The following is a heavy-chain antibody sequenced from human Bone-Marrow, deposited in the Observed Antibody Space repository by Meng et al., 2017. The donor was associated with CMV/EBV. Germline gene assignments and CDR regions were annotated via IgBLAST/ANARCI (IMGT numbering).Heavy chain of an antibody. CDR1: GFTFSDYY. CDR3: AREGARYCSSTSCSPALDY. Sequence: GESLKISCAASGFTFSDYYMSWIRQAPGKGLEWVSYISSSGSTIYYADSVKGRFTISRDNAKNSLYLQMNSLRAEDTAVYYCAREGARYCSSTSCSPALDYWGQGMLVTVSS. CDR2: ISSSGSTI. D-gene: IGHD2-2*01. V-gene: IGHV3-11*01. J-gene: IGHJ4*02.